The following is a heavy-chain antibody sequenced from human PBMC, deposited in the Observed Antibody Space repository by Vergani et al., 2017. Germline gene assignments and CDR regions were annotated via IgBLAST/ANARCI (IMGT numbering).Heavy chain of an antibody. J-gene: IGHJ4*01. CDR3: ARAYGRYDWFDY. Sequence: EVQLLESGGDLVQPGGSLRLSCTTSGFIFITYAMSWVRQAPGKGLEWVSGISASGAPTSYADSVKGRVTISRDNSKNTLYLQMNSLRVEDTAVYYCARAYGRYDWFDYWGQRTLVTVSS. V-gene: IGHV3-23*01. CDR2: ISASGAPT. CDR1: GFIFITYA. D-gene: IGHD1-20*01.